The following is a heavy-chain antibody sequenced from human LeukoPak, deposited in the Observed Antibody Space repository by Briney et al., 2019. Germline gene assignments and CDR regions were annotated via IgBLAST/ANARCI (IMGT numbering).Heavy chain of an antibody. CDR2: IKSKTDGGTT. V-gene: IGHV3-15*01. CDR3: TTVPTPIDYYDETPDY. D-gene: IGHD3-22*01. Sequence: GGSLRLSCAASGFTFSSYAMSWVRQAPGKGLEWVGRIKSKTDGGTTDYAAPVKGRFTISRDDSKNTLYLQMNSLKTEDTAVYYCTTVPTPIDYYDETPDYWGQGTLVTVSS. J-gene: IGHJ4*02. CDR1: GFTFSSYA.